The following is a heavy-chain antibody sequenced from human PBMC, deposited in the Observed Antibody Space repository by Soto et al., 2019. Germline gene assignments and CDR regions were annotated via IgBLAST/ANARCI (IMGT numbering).Heavy chain of an antibody. V-gene: IGHV4-39*01. D-gene: IGHD1-26*01. CDR1: GGSISSNAYY. CDR3: ARRPKRGSYSWCFDY. J-gene: IGHJ4*02. Sequence: QLQLQESGPGLVKPSETLSLTCTVSGGSISSNAYYWGWIRQPPGKGLEWIGSIYYSGSAYYNPSLKSRVTISVDTSKNQFALKLSSVTAADTAVYYCARRPKRGSYSWCFDYWCQGTLVTVSS. CDR2: IYYSGSA.